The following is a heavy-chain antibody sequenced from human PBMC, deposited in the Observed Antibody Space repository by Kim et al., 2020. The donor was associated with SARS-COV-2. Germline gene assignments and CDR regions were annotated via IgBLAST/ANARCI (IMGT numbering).Heavy chain of an antibody. CDR3: ARDQSGVAAGAYNWFDP. CDR2: IWFDGITT. CDR1: GFTFSAYA. Sequence: GGSLRLSCAASGFTFSAYAMHWVRQAPGKGLEWVAVIWFDGITTYYGDSVKGRFAISRDNSKNTLYLQMNSLRAEDTAVYYCARDQSGVAAGAYNWFDPWGQGTLVTVSS. J-gene: IGHJ5*02. D-gene: IGHD6-13*01. V-gene: IGHV3-33*01.